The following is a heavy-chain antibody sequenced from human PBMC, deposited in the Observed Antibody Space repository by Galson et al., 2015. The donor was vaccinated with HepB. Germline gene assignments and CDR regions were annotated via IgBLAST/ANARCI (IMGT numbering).Heavy chain of an antibody. J-gene: IGHJ6*02. CDR2: IYSGGST. CDR3: AIQDIVVVPADDYYYYGMDV. CDR1: GFTVSSNY. V-gene: IGHV3-66*04. D-gene: IGHD2-2*01. Sequence: SLRLSCAASGFTVSSNYMSWVRQAPGKGLEWVSVIYSGGSTYYADSVKGRFTISRDNSKNTLYLQMNSLRAGDTAVYYCAIQDIVVVPADDYYYYGMDVWGQGTTVTVSS.